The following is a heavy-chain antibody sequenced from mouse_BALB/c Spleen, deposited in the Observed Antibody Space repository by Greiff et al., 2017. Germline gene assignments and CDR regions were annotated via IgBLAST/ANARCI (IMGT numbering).Heavy chain of an antibody. D-gene: IGHD2-14*01. Sequence: VQLQQSGPGLVAPSQSLSITCTVSGFSLTSYGVHWVRQPPGKGLEWLGVIWAGGSTNDNSALMSRLSISKDNSKSQVFLKMNSLQTDDTAMYYCAREGVRRYWYFDVWGAGTTVTVSS. J-gene: IGHJ1*01. CDR1: GFSLTSYG. V-gene: IGHV2-9*02. CDR2: IWAGGST. CDR3: AREGVRRYWYFDV.